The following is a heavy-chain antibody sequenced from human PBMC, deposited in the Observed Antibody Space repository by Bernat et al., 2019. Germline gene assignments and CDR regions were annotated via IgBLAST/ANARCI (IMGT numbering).Heavy chain of an antibody. CDR1: GFTFSSFG. CDR3: ARDGAFRELGDY. Sequence: QVQLVESGGGVVQPGKSLRLSCAGSGFTFSSFGIHWVRQAPGKGLEGVAFIWPDGSYKQFADAVKGRFTITRDNSKNTVFLQMDSLRGDDTAVYYCARDGAFRELGDYWGRGTLVTVSS. V-gene: IGHV3-33*01. D-gene: IGHD3-10*01. J-gene: IGHJ4*02. CDR2: IWPDGSYK.